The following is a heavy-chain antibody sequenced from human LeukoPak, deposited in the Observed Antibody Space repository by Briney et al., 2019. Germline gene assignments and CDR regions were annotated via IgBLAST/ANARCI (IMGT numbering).Heavy chain of an antibody. D-gene: IGHD2-2*01. Sequence: PGGSLRLSCAASGFTFSSYWMSWVRQAPGKGLEWVANIKQDGSEKYYVDSVRGRFAMSRDNAKNSLYLQMNSLRAEDTAVYYCARVCSSTSCFLTWGQGTLVTVSS. CDR1: GFTFSSYW. CDR2: IKQDGSEK. CDR3: ARVCSSTSCFLT. V-gene: IGHV3-7*01. J-gene: IGHJ5*02.